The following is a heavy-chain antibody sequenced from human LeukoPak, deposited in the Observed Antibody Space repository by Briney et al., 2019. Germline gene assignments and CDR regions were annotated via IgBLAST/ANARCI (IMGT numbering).Heavy chain of an antibody. CDR3: ARARARYGSGSYNTLGY. D-gene: IGHD3-10*01. V-gene: IGHV1-3*01. Sequence: KFQGRVTITRDTSASTAYMELSSLRSEDTAVYYCARARARYGSGSYNTLGYWGQGTLVTVSS. J-gene: IGHJ4*02.